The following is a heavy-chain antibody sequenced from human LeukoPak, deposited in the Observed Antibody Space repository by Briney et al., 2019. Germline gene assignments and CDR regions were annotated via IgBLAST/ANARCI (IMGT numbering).Heavy chain of an antibody. Sequence: SVKVSCKASGGTFSSYAISWVRQAPAQGLEWMGGIIPIFGTANYAQKFQGRVTITADESTSTAYMELSSLRSEDTAVYYCARGPAAMNGNWFDPWGQGTLVTVSS. CDR1: GGTFSSYA. V-gene: IGHV1-69*01. D-gene: IGHD2-2*01. CDR3: ARGPAAMNGNWFDP. J-gene: IGHJ5*02. CDR2: IIPIFGTA.